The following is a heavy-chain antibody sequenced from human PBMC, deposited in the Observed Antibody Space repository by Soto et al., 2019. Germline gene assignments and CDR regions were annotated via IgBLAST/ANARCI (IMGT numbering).Heavy chain of an antibody. Sequence: QVQLQESGPGLVKPSETLSLTCSVSGGSISNYYWSWIRQPPGKGLEWIGYIYYSGNTNYNPSLKSRVTISVDTSKNQFSLKLSSVTAADTAVYYCAREGYDTSGDYYFFVWGQGTLVTVSS. V-gene: IGHV4-59*01. CDR3: AREGYDTSGDYYFFV. CDR2: IYYSGNT. CDR1: GGSISNYY. J-gene: IGHJ4*02. D-gene: IGHD3-22*01.